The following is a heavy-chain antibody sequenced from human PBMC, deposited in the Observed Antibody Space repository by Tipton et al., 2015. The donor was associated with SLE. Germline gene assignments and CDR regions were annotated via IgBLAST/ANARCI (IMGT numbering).Heavy chain of an antibody. Sequence: SLRLSCAASGFTFSTYWMSWVRQAPGKGPEWVGNIKEDGSERYYVDSVRGRFTISRDNAKNSLYLQMNSLRAEDTAVYYCATVRGAYDAFDVWGQGSMVTVSS. V-gene: IGHV3-7*01. J-gene: IGHJ3*01. CDR2: IKEDGSER. CDR1: GFTFSTYW. CDR3: ATVRGAYDAFDV. D-gene: IGHD1-26*01.